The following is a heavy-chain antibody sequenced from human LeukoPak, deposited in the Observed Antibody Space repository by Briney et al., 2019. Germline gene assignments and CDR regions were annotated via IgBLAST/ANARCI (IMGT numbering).Heavy chain of an antibody. CDR1: GYTFTGYY. D-gene: IGHD3-16*02. Sequence: ASVKVSCKASGYTFTGYYMHWVRQAPGQGLEWMGWINPNSGGTNYAQKLQGRVTMTTDTSTSTAYMELRSLRSDDTAVYYCARGPGASYRPIDYWAQGTLVTVSS. J-gene: IGHJ4*02. CDR2: INPNSGGT. CDR3: ARGPGASYRPIDY. V-gene: IGHV1-2*02.